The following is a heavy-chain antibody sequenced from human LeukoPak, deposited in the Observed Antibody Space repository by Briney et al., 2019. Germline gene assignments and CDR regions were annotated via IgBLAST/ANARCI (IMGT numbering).Heavy chain of an antibody. CDR3: AKGGYSGSYYFDY. V-gene: IGHV3-30*18. CDR1: GFTFSSYG. J-gene: IGHJ4*02. Sequence: GGSLRLSCAASGFTFSSYGMHWVRQAPGKGLEWVAVISYDGSNKYCADSVKGRFTISRDNSKNTLYLQMNSLRAEDTAVYYCAKGGYSGSYYFDYWGQGTLVTVSS. D-gene: IGHD1-26*01. CDR2: ISYDGSNK.